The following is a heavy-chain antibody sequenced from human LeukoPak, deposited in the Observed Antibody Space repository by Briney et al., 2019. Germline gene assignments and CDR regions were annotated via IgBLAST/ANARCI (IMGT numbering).Heavy chain of an antibody. V-gene: IGHV1-18*01. CDR3: ARDGLNKWELRGSWFDP. D-gene: IGHD1-26*01. CDR2: ISAYNGNT. J-gene: IGHJ5*02. Sequence: ASVKVSCKASGYTFTSYGIIWVRQAPGQGLEWMGWISAYNGNTNYAQKLQGRVTMTTDTSTSTAYMELRSLRSDDTAVYYCARDGLNKWELRGSWFDPWGQGTLVTVSS. CDR1: GYTFTSYG.